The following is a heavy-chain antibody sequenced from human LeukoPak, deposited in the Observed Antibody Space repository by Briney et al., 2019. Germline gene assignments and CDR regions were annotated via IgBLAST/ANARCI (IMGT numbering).Heavy chain of an antibody. CDR3: ARVSTVTNNGVDY. D-gene: IGHD4-17*01. CDR2: IYYSGST. V-gene: IGHV4-59*01. J-gene: IGHJ4*02. CDR1: GGSISSYY. Sequence: SETLSLTCTVSGGSISSYYWSWIRQPPGKGLEWIGYIYYSGSTNYNPSLKSRVTISVDTSKNQFSLKLSSVTAADTAVYYCARVSTVTNNGVDYWGQGTLVTVSS.